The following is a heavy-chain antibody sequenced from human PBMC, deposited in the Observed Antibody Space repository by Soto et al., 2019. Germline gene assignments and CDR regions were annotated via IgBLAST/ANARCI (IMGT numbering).Heavy chain of an antibody. CDR3: ARDRGVGSSSVWYFDL. CDR1: GFTFSSYA. CDR2: ISYDGSNK. Sequence: QVQLVESGGGVVQPGKSLRLSCAASGFTFSSYAMHWVRQAPGKGLEWVAIISYDGSNKYYADSVTRRFTISRDNSKNXLDLQMYSLRPEDKAVYYWARDRGVGSSSVWYFDLWGRGTLVTVSS. D-gene: IGHD6-6*01. V-gene: IGHV3-30-3*01. J-gene: IGHJ2*01.